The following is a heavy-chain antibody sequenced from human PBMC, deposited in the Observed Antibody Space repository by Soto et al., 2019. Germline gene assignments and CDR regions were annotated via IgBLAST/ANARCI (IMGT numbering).Heavy chain of an antibody. Sequence: GGSLRLSCAASGFTFSSYDMHWVRQAPGMGLEWVAIISYDGNNKYYADSVKGRFTISRDNSKNTLHLQMNSLRTEDTAVYYCAKDSAIRGVVDYWGLGTLVTVSS. J-gene: IGHJ4*02. CDR2: ISYDGNNK. D-gene: IGHD3-10*01. V-gene: IGHV3-30*18. CDR1: GFTFSSYD. CDR3: AKDSAIRGVVDY.